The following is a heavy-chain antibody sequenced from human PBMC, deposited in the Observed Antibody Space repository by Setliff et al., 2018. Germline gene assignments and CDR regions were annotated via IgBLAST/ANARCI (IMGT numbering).Heavy chain of an antibody. CDR2: INAGNGNT. CDR1: GYTYTSYA. D-gene: IGHD6-6*01. CDR3: ARDGIAARPGADY. Sequence: ASVKVSCKASGYTYTSYAMHWVRQAPGQRLEWMGWINAGNGNTKYSQKFQGRVTITRDTSASTAYMELSSLRSEDTAVYYCARDGIAARPGADYWGQGTLVTVSS. J-gene: IGHJ4*02. V-gene: IGHV1-3*01.